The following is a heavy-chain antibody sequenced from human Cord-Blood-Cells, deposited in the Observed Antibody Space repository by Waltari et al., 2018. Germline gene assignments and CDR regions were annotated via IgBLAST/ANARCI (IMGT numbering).Heavy chain of an antibody. Sequence: EVQLVESGGGLVQPGGSLRLSCAASGFTFSSYWMSWVRQAPGKGLEWVANIKQDGREKYYVDSVKGRFTISRDNAKNSLYLQMNSLRAEDTAVYYCARVGGYCTGGVCKNYYYYGMDVWGQGTTVTVSS. V-gene: IGHV3-7*01. D-gene: IGHD2-8*02. CDR3: ARVGGYCTGGVCKNYYYYGMDV. CDR2: IKQDGREK. CDR1: GFTFSSYW. J-gene: IGHJ6*02.